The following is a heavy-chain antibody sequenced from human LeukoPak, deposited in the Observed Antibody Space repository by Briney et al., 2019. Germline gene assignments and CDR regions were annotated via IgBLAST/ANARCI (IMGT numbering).Heavy chain of an antibody. D-gene: IGHD1-26*01. Sequence: PSETLSLTCTVSGGSISSHYWSWIRQPPGKGLEWIGYIYYSGSTNYNPSLKSRVTISVDTSKNQFSLKLSSVTAADTAVYYCARELVGAKNYMDVWGKGTTVTVSS. CDR3: ARELVGAKNYMDV. V-gene: IGHV4-59*11. J-gene: IGHJ6*03. CDR2: IYYSGST. CDR1: GGSISSHY.